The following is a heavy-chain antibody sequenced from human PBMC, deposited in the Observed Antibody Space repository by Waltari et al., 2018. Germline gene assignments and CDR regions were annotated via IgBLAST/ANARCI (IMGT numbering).Heavy chain of an antibody. CDR3: TRDRGSYSSSGYALGGMHY. CDR1: DSTVITHY. J-gene: IGHJ4*02. D-gene: IGHD3-16*01. CDR2: IHGESRT. Sequence: EVQLVESGGGLMQPGGSLRLFCPTSDSTVITHYVHWVRPAPGKGVEWVSGIHGESRTHYADSVKGRFTISRDSSKNTVYLQMDSLRGGDAAVYYCTRDRGSYSSSGYALGGMHYWGQGTLVTVSS. V-gene: IGHV3-53*01.